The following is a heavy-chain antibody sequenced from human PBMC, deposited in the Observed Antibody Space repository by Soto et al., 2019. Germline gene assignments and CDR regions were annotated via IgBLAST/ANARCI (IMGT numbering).Heavy chain of an antibody. D-gene: IGHD1-1*01. CDR2: MSHSGGT. J-gene: IGHJ3*02. Sequence: QVQLQQWGAGLLKPSETLSLTCAVYGGFVSSGSYYWSWIRQPPGKGLEWIGEMSHSGGTHFNPSLKRRVIISVDTAKNQSSLKMSSVTAADTALYYCARVERGTATTVVDAFDIWGPGTMVTVSS. V-gene: IGHV4-34*01. CDR1: GGFVSSGSYY. CDR3: ARVERGTATTVVDAFDI.